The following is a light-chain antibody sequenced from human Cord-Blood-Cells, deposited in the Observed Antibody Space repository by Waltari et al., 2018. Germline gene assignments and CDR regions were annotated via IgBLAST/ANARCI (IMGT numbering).Light chain of an antibody. CDR1: QSISSW. J-gene: IGKJ1*01. CDR2: DAS. Sequence: DIQMTQSPSTMSACVGDRVTITCRASQSISSWLAWYQQKSGKAPKLLIYDASSLESGVPSRFSGSGSGTEFTLTISSLQPDDFATYYCQQYNSYSTWTFGQRTKVEIK. V-gene: IGKV1-5*01. CDR3: QQYNSYSTWT.